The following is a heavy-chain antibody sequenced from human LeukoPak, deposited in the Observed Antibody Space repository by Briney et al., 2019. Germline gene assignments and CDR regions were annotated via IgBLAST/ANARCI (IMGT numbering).Heavy chain of an antibody. J-gene: IGHJ6*03. CDR1: GFIFSNYG. CDR3: AKSLEGLVYYYFYMDV. CDR2: IWFDGSNK. Sequence: GGSLRLSCEASGFIFSNYGMHWVRQAPGKGLEWLAFIWFDGSNKYYADSVKGRFTISRDNSKNTLYLQMNSLRGEDTAVYYCAKSLEGLVYYYFYMDVWGKGTTVTVSS. V-gene: IGHV3-30*02. D-gene: IGHD3-3*01.